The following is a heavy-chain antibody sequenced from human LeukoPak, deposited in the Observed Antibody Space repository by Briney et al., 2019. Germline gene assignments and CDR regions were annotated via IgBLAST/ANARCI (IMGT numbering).Heavy chain of an antibody. V-gene: IGHV5-51*01. Sequence: GESLKISCKASGYSFTTYWIGWVRQMPGKGLEWMGIIYPGDSDTRYSPSFQGQVTISADKSISTAYLQWSSLKASDTAMYYCARHYSPAGTPCFDYWGQGTLVTVSS. CDR3: ARHYSPAGTPCFDY. CDR2: IYPGDSDT. J-gene: IGHJ4*02. CDR1: GYSFTTYW. D-gene: IGHD6-19*01.